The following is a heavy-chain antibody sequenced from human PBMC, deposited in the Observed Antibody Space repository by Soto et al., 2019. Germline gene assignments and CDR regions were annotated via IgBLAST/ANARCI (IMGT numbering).Heavy chain of an antibody. Sequence: EVQLLESGGGLVQPGGSLRLSCAASGFTFSSNAMSWVRQAPGKGLEWLSAISGSGGSTYYADSVKARFTISRDNSTYTLYQRMKSLRAEDTAVYYCAPRSSGWYFDYWGQGNLVTVSS. CDR3: APRSSGWYFDY. CDR2: ISGSGGST. J-gene: IGHJ4*02. D-gene: IGHD6-19*01. CDR1: GFTFSSNA. V-gene: IGHV3-23*01.